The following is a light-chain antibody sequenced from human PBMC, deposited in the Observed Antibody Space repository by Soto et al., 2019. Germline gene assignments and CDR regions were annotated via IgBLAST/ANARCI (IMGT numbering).Light chain of an antibody. CDR2: SNN. V-gene: IGLV1-44*01. Sequence: QSVLTQPPSASGTPGQRVTISCSGSSSNIGSNTVNWYQQLPGTAPKLLIYSNNQRPSGVPDRFSGSKSGTSASLVISGLQSEDEADYYCAAWDDSLNDVVFGGGTKVTVL. CDR1: SSNIGSNT. CDR3: AAWDDSLNDVV. J-gene: IGLJ2*01.